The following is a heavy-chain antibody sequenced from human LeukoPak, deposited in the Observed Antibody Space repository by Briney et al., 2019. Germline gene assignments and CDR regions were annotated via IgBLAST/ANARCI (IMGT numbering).Heavy chain of an antibody. J-gene: IGHJ4*02. CDR3: AREYSSGWYYFDY. CDR2: IKQDGSEK. D-gene: IGHD6-19*01. CDR1: GFTFSSYW. Sequence: KSGGSLRLSCAASGFTFSSYWMSWVRQAPGKGLEWVANIKQDGSEKYYVDSVKGRFTISRDNAKNSLYLQMNSLRAEDTAVYYCAREYSSGWYYFDYWGQGTLVTVSS. V-gene: IGHV3-7*01.